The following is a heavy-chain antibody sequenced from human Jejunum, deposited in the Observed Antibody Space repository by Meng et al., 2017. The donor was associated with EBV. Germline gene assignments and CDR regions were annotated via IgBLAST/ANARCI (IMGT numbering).Heavy chain of an antibody. J-gene: IGHJ5*02. CDR3: AGGKYVAWEVLYA. V-gene: IGHV4-34*01. Sequence: QVQLQQWGAGLLKPSAPLSLTCGVYGGSFGNFYWSWIRQPPGKGLEWIGEINHSGRTNYDPSLKSRVSISLDTSKNQFSLKLNSVTAADTAVYYCAGGKYVAWEVLYAWGQGTMVTVSS. D-gene: IGHD1-26*01. CDR1: GGSFGNFY. CDR2: INHSGRT.